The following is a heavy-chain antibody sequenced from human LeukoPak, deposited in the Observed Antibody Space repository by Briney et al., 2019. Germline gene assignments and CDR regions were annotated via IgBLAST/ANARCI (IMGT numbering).Heavy chain of an antibody. Sequence: KSSETLSLTCTVSGGSISSSSYYWGWIRQPPGKGLEWIGSIYYSGSTYYNPSLKSRVTISVDTSKNQISLKLSSVTAADTAVYYCASEYGSGSYPDYWGQGTLVTVSS. D-gene: IGHD3-10*01. J-gene: IGHJ4*02. CDR1: GGSISSSSYY. V-gene: IGHV4-39*01. CDR2: IYYSGST. CDR3: ASEYGSGSYPDY.